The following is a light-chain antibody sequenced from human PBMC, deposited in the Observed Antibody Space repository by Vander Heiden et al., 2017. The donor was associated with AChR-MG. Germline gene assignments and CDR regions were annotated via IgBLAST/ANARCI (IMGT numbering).Light chain of an antibody. CDR3: QSADSSGGGV. V-gene: IGLV3-25*03. CDR2: KDR. J-gene: IGLJ3*02. CDR1: ALPKQD. Sequence: SYALTPPPSVSVSPGQTARITCSGDALPKQDAYWYQQKPGQAPVLVIYKDRQRPSGIPERFSGSSSGTTATLTISGVQAEDEADYYCQSADSSGGGVFGGGTKLTVL.